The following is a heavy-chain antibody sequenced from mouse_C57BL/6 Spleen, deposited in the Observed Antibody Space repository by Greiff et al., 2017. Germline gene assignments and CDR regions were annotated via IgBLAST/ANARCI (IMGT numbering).Heavy chain of an antibody. CDR1: GYTFTSYW. CDR3: SRDGNWYFDV. V-gene: IGHV1-64*01. D-gene: IGHD2-1*01. CDR2: IHPDSGST. Sequence: VQLQQPGAELVKPGASVKLSCKASGYTFTSYWMHWVKQRPGQGLEWIGMIHPDSGSTKYNEKFKSKATLTVAKSSSTAYMQLSSLTSADSAVYYCSRDGNWYFDVWGTGTTVTVSS. J-gene: IGHJ1*03.